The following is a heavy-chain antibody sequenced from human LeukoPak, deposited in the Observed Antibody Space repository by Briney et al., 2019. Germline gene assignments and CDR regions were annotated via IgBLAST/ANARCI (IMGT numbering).Heavy chain of an antibody. CDR3: AKGSGSGWYGWFDP. J-gene: IGHJ5*02. CDR2: ISDSGGST. Sequence: PGGSLRLSCVASGFTFRSYAMNWVRQAPGKGLEWVSVISDSGGSTYYGDSVKGRFTISRDNSKNTLYLQMNSLRVEDTALYYCAKGSGSGWYGWFDPWGQGTLVTVSS. V-gene: IGHV3-23*01. CDR1: GFTFRSYA. D-gene: IGHD6-19*01.